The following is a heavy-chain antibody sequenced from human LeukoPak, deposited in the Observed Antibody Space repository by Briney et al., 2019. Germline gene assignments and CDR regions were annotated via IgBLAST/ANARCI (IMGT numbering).Heavy chain of an antibody. CDR1: GFTSGPYT. J-gene: IGHJ5*02. D-gene: IGHD2-2*01. V-gene: IGHV3-48*04. CDR3: ARSVVPAGAWFDP. CDR2: ISSSSDTI. Sequence: GGSLRLSCAASGFTSGPYTMNWVRQAPGKGLEWVSYISSSSDTIYYADSVKGRFTISRDNAKNSLYLQMNSLRADDTAMYFCARSVVPAGAWFDPWGQGTLVIVS.